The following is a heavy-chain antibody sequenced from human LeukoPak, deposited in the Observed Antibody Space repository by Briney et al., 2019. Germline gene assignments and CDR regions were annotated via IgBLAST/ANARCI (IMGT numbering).Heavy chain of an antibody. V-gene: IGHV4-34*01. CDR1: GGSFSGYY. Sequence: SETLSLTCAVYGGSFSGYYWSWIRQPPGKGLEWIGEINHSGSTNYNPSLKSRVTISVDTSKNQFSLKLSSVTAADTAVYYCARSPYYSNWYDPWGQGTLVTVSS. CDR2: INHSGST. J-gene: IGHJ5*02. D-gene: IGHD3-10*01. CDR3: ARSPYYSNWYDP.